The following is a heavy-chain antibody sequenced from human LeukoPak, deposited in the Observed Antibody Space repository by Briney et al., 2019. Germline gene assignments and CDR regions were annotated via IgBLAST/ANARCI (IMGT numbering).Heavy chain of an antibody. J-gene: IGHJ6*02. CDR2: IYSGGST. Sequence: HSGGSLRLSCAASGFTVSSNYMSWVRQAPGKGLEWVSVIYSGGSTYYADSVKGRFTISRDNSKNTLYLQMNSLRAEDTAVYYCARDFHYYDSSGYYYYYGMDVWGQGITVTVSS. D-gene: IGHD3-22*01. V-gene: IGHV3-53*01. CDR3: ARDFHYYDSSGYYYYYGMDV. CDR1: GFTVSSNY.